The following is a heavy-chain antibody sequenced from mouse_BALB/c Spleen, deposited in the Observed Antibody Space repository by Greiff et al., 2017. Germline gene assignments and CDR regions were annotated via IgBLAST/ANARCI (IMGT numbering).Heavy chain of an antibody. CDR1: GYSITSDYA. CDR3: ALGRYFDV. Sequence: VQLQQSGPGLVKPSQSLSLTCTVTGYSITSDYAWNWIRQFPGNKLEWMGYISYSGSTSYNPSLKSRISITRDTSKNQFFLQLNSVTTEDTATYYCALGRYFDVWGAGTTVTVSS. CDR2: ISYSGST. D-gene: IGHD4-1*01. J-gene: IGHJ1*01. V-gene: IGHV3-2*02.